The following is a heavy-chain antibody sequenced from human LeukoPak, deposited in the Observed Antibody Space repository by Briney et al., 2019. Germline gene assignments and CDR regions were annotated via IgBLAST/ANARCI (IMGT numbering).Heavy chain of an antibody. Sequence: GGSLRLSCAASGFTLSSYSMNWVRQAPGKGLEWVSYISTSSSTIYYADSVKGRFTISRDNAKNSLYLQMNSLRAEDTAVYYCAREFPSGYDYWGQGTLVTVSS. D-gene: IGHD1-1*01. J-gene: IGHJ4*02. CDR3: AREFPSGYDY. CDR1: GFTLSSYS. CDR2: ISTSSSTI. V-gene: IGHV3-48*04.